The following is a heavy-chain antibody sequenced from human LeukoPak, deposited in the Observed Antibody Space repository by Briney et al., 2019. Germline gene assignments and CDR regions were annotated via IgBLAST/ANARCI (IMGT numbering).Heavy chain of an antibody. V-gene: IGHV3-30*18. CDR2: ISYDGSNK. J-gene: IGHJ3*02. D-gene: IGHD2-2*03. CDR3: AKDDWIFSKAFDI. CDR1: GFTLSVYG. Sequence: PGGSLRLSCAASGFTLSVYGMHWVRQAPGKGLEWVAVISYDGSNKYYADSVKGRFTISRDNSNNTLYLQMDSLGTEVTAVYYCAKDDWIFSKAFDIWGQGTMVTVSS.